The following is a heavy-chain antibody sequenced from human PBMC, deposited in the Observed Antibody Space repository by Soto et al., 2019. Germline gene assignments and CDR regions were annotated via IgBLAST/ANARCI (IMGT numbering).Heavy chain of an antibody. D-gene: IGHD3-22*01. Sequence: GGSLRLSCAASGLTFSSYTMTWVRQAPGKGLEWISSISLDGGTTEYAGSVKGRFTISRDNSQNTVYLELNSLRAEDMAVYYCARHYYDSGVRKGYFQHWGQGTLGTVSS. V-gene: IGHV3-23*01. CDR2: ISLDGGTT. CDR3: ARHYYDSGVRKGYFQH. J-gene: IGHJ1*01. CDR1: GLTFSSYT.